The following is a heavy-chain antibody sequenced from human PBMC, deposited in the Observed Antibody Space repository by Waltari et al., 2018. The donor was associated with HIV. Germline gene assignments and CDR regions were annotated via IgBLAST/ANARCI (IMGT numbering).Heavy chain of an antibody. V-gene: IGHV1-69*01. J-gene: IGHJ6*02. CDR1: VGTFSSYA. CDR2: IIPIFGTA. CDR3: ARVAVAATDYYYYGMDV. Sequence: QVQLVQSGAEVKKPGSSVKVSCKASVGTFSSYAISWVRQAPGQGLEWMGGIIPIFGTANYAQKFQGRVTITADESTSTAYMELSSLRSEDTAVYYCARVAVAATDYYYYGMDVWGQGTTVTVSS. D-gene: IGHD2-15*01.